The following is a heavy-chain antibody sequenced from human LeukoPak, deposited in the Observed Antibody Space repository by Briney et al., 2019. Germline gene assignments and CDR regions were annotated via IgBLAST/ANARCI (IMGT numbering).Heavy chain of an antibody. V-gene: IGHV3-30*02. Sequence: GGSLRLSCAASGFTFSSYGMHWVRQAPGKGLEWVAFIRYDGSNKYYADSVKGRFTISRDNSKNTLYLQMNSLRAEDAAVYYCANGGGGSGNFYYFDYWGQGALVTVSS. D-gene: IGHD3-10*01. CDR2: IRYDGSNK. CDR1: GFTFSSYG. J-gene: IGHJ4*02. CDR3: ANGGGGSGNFYYFDY.